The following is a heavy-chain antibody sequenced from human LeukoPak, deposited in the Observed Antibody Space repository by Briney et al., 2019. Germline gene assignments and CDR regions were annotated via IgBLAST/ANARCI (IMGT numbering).Heavy chain of an antibody. CDR3: AKDLLYSSGWSAPDC. Sequence: VGSLRLSCAASGFTFDDYAMHWVRQAPGKGLEWVSLISGDGGSTYYADSVKGRFTISRDNSKNSLYLQMNSLRTEDTALYYCAKDLLYSSGWSAPDCWGQGTLVTVSS. D-gene: IGHD6-19*01. V-gene: IGHV3-43*02. CDR1: GFTFDDYA. CDR2: ISGDGGST. J-gene: IGHJ4*02.